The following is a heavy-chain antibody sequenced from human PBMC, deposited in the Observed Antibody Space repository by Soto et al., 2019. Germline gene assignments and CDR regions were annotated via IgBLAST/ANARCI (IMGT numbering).Heavy chain of an antibody. CDR2: IIPIFGTA. V-gene: IGHV1-69*13. CDR1: GGTFSSYA. Sequence: GASVKVSCKASGGTFSSYAISWVRQAPGQGLEWMGGIIPIFGTANYAQKFQGRVTITADESTSTAYMELSSLRSEDTAVYYCAIGGSGYYIGVFDPWGQGTLVTVSS. D-gene: IGHD3-3*01. CDR3: AIGGSGYYIGVFDP. J-gene: IGHJ5*02.